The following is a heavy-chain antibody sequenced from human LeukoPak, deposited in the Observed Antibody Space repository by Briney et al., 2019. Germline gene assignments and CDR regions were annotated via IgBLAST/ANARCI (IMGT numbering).Heavy chain of an antibody. CDR3: ARDRYYGSGSSTTLDY. Sequence: SQTLSLTCTVSGGSISSGDYYWSWIRQPPGKGLGWIGYIYYSGSTYYNPSLKSRVTISVDTSKNQFSLKLSSVTAADTAVYYCARDRYYGSGSSTTLDYWGQGTLVTVSS. CDR2: IYYSGST. J-gene: IGHJ4*02. D-gene: IGHD3-10*01. CDR1: GGSISSGDYY. V-gene: IGHV4-30-4*08.